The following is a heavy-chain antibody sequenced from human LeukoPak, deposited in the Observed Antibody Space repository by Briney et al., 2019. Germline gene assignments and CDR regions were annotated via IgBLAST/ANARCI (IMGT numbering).Heavy chain of an antibody. CDR2: ISSGGSTR. J-gene: IGHJ3*02. Sequence: PGGSLRLXCAASGFTFSSFEMNWVRQAPGKGLEWVSYISSGGSTRYYADSVKGRFTISRDNAKNSLYLQMNSLRAEDTAVYYCGREVSTYCSGGSCYPRSDAFDIWGQGTMVTVSS. CDR3: GREVSTYCSGGSCYPRSDAFDI. CDR1: GFTFSSFE. D-gene: IGHD2-15*01. V-gene: IGHV3-48*03.